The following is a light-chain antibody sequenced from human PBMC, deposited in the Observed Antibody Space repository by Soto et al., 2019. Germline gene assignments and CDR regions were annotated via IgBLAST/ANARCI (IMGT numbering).Light chain of an antibody. CDR3: QQYGTSSWT. Sequence: EIVLAQSPGTLSLSPGERATLSCRASQSVRTRYLAWYQQKPGQAPRLLIYGASSRATGIPDRFSGSGSGTDFPLTINRLEPEDFAVYYCQQYGTSSWTFGQGTKVEIK. CDR2: GAS. J-gene: IGKJ1*01. CDR1: QSVRTRY. V-gene: IGKV3-20*01.